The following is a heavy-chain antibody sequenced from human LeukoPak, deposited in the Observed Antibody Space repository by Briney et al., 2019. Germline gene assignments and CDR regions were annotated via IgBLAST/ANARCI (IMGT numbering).Heavy chain of an antibody. CDR2: ISSSSSYI. CDR3: ATIVVVAATPDY. J-gene: IGHJ4*02. D-gene: IGHD2-15*01. CDR1: GFTFSSYA. Sequence: GGSLRLSCAASGFTFSSYAMTWVRQAPGKGLEWVSSISSSSSYIYYADSVKGRFTISRDNAKNSLYLQMNSLRAEDTAVYYCATIVVVAATPDYWGQGTLVTVSS. V-gene: IGHV3-21*01.